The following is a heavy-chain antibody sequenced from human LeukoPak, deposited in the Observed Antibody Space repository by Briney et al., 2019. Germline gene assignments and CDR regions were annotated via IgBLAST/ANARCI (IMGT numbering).Heavy chain of an antibody. J-gene: IGHJ6*04. CDR1: GGTFSSYT. V-gene: IGHV1-69*06. D-gene: IGHD2-15*01. Sequence: ASVKVSCKASGGTFSSYTISWVRQAPGQGLEWMGGIIPLFGTPDYAQKFQDRLTITADKSTSTAYMELSSLRSEDTAVYYCASAARRCSGGSCYEMDVWGKGTTVTVSS. CDR3: ASAARRCSGGSCYEMDV. CDR2: IIPLFGTP.